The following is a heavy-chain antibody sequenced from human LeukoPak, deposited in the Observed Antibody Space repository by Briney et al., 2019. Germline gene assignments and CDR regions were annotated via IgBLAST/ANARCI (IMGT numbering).Heavy chain of an antibody. CDR1: GFIFSDYG. CDR3: AKDIQRGFDYSNSLDD. D-gene: IGHD4-11*01. V-gene: IGHV3-33*03. Sequence: PGGSLRLSCAASGFIFSDYGMHWVRQAPGKGLEWVAVIWSDATNQYYADSVRGRFAISRDNSTSMVYLQMNSLRAEDTAVYFCAKDIQRGFDYSNSLDDWGQGTLVTVSS. CDR2: IWSDATNQ. J-gene: IGHJ1*01.